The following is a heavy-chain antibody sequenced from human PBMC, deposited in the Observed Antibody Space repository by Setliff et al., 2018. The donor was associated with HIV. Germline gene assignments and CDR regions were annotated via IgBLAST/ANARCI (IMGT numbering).Heavy chain of an antibody. CDR1: GYTFTDFY. D-gene: IGHD5-12*01. V-gene: IGHV1-2*06. Sequence: PGESLKISCQGSGYTFTDFYIHWVRQAPGQGLEWIGRINPKSGVADYLKKFQGRVTMTTDTSTNTAHMELIRPRFDDTAVYYCARAHYLVAETRNWFDPWGQGTLVTVSS. CDR2: INPKSGVA. CDR3: ARAHYLVAETRNWFDP. J-gene: IGHJ5*02.